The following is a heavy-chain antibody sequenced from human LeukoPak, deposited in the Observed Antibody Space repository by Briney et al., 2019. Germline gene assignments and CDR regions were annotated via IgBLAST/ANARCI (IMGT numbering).Heavy chain of an antibody. D-gene: IGHD3-16*01. CDR1: GGSFSGYY. CDR3: GRGSPYNYFGGVAPAPFHY. CDR2: INHSGST. V-gene: IGHV4-34*01. J-gene: IGHJ4*02. Sequence: MPSETLSLTCAVYGGSFSGYYWSWIRQPPGKGLEWIGEINHSGSTNYNPSLESRVTISVDTSKNQFSLKLSSVTAADTAVYYCGRGSPYNYFGGVAPAPFHYGAKGPLAPVSP.